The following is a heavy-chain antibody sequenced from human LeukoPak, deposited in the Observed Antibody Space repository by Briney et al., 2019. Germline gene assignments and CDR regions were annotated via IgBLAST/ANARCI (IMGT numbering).Heavy chain of an antibody. V-gene: IGHV3-7*01. Sequence: GGSLRLSCSGSGFSFSRYWLAWARQAPGKGLEWVASINQDVSRVHYVDSVKGLFTISRDNAKSSLFLQMTSLRVEDTAVYYCARLKDDVTKFDYWSQGTLVTVSS. CDR2: INQDVSRV. CDR3: ARLKDDVTKFDY. CDR1: GFSFSRYW. J-gene: IGHJ4*02. D-gene: IGHD2-8*01.